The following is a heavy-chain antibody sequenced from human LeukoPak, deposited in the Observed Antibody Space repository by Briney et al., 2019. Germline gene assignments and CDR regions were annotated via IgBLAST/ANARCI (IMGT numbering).Heavy chain of an antibody. Sequence: SETLSLTCAVYGGSFSGYYWSWIRQPPGKGLEWNGEINHSGSTNYSPSLKSRVTISVDTSKNQFSLKLRSVTAADTAVYYCASETYSSGWYFDASDIWGQGTMVTVSS. CDR2: INHSGST. D-gene: IGHD6-19*01. CDR1: GGSFSGYY. CDR3: ASETYSSGWYFDASDI. V-gene: IGHV4-34*01. J-gene: IGHJ3*02.